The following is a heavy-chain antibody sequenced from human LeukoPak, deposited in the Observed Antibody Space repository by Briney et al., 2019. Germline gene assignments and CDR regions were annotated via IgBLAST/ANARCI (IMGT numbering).Heavy chain of an antibody. D-gene: IGHD6-19*01. CDR3: ARSFESYSIGWYVY. Sequence: GASVKVSCKASGYTFISYYVHWLRQAPGQGLEWMGMIYPTGGSTSYAQKFQGRVTMTRDTSTSTVYMELSSLRSEDTAVYYCARSFESYSIGWYVYWGQGTLVTVSS. J-gene: IGHJ4*02. V-gene: IGHV1-46*01. CDR2: IYPTGGST. CDR1: GYTFISYY.